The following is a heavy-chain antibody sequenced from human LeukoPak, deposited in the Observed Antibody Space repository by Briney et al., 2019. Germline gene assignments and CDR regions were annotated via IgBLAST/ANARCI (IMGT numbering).Heavy chain of an antibody. D-gene: IGHD3-16*02. Sequence: SETLSLTCTVSGGSISSHYWTWIRQSPVKGLEWIGDISNSGSTSYNPSLKSRVTISVDTSKNQFSLKLSSVTAADTAVYYCARHYVELSDPLDYWGQGTLVTVSS. V-gene: IGHV4-59*08. J-gene: IGHJ4*02. CDR1: GGSISSHY. CDR3: ARHYVELSDPLDY. CDR2: ISNSGST.